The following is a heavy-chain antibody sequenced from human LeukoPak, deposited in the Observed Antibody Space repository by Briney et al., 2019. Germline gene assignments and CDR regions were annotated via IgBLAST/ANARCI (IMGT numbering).Heavy chain of an antibody. V-gene: IGHV1-18*01. J-gene: IGHJ4*02. D-gene: IGHD3-22*01. CDR2: ISAYNGNT. CDR3: ARGDWDYYDSSGYYVDY. Sequence: ASVKVSCKAPGYTFTSYGISWVRQAPGQGLEWMGWISAYNGNTNYAQKLQGRVTMTTDTSTSTAYMELRSLRSDDTAVYYCARGDWDYYDSSGYYVDYWGQGTLVTVSS. CDR1: GYTFTSYG.